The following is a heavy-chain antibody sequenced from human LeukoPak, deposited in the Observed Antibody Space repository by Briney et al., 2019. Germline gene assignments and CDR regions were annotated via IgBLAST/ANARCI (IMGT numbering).Heavy chain of an antibody. Sequence: GGSLRLSCAASGFTFSSYEMNWVRQAPGKGLEWVSYISSSGSTIYYADSVKGRFTISRDNAKNSLYLQMNSLRAEDTAVYYCARGSLYCSSTSRYLDYWGQGTLVTVSS. CDR1: GFTFSSYE. D-gene: IGHD2-2*01. J-gene: IGHJ4*02. CDR2: ISSSGSTI. V-gene: IGHV3-48*03. CDR3: ARGSLYCSSTSRYLDY.